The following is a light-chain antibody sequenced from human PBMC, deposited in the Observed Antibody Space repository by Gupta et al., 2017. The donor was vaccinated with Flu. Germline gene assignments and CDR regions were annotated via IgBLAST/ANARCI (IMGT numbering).Light chain of an antibody. J-gene: IGKJ1*01. Sequence: AIRTTQSPSSFSASTGDRVTITCRASQGISSYLAWYQQKPGKAPKLLIYAAFTWQIGVPSRFSGSGYGTDFTLTISCRQSEDFATYYCQLDDSYPPRTFGQGTKVEIK. CDR2: AAF. V-gene: IGKV1-8*01. CDR3: QLDDSYPPRT. CDR1: QGISSY.